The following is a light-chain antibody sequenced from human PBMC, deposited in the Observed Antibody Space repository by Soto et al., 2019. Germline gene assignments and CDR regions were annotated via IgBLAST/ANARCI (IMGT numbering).Light chain of an antibody. V-gene: IGLV1-44*01. CDR3: ATWDDSLNARGV. Sequence: QSVLTQTPSASGTPGQTVTISCSGSRSNIGNNAVSWYQQFPGTAPKLLIYNNNQRPSGVPDLFSGPKSGTSASLAISGLQAEDEADYYCATWDDSLNARGVFGGGTKVTVL. J-gene: IGLJ3*02. CDR2: NNN. CDR1: RSNIGNNA.